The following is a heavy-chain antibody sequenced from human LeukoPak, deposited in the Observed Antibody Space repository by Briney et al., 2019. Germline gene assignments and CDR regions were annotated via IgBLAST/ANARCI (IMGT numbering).Heavy chain of an antibody. CDR3: AKDTQSGIVGATTMGY. D-gene: IGHD1-26*01. Sequence: PGGSLRLSCAASGFTFSSYAMSWVRQAPGKGLEWVSAISGSGGSTYYADSVKGRFTISRDNSKNTLYLQMNSLRAEDTAVYYCAKDTQSGIVGATTMGYWGQGTLVTVSS. J-gene: IGHJ4*02. CDR2: ISGSGGST. CDR1: GFTFSSYA. V-gene: IGHV3-23*01.